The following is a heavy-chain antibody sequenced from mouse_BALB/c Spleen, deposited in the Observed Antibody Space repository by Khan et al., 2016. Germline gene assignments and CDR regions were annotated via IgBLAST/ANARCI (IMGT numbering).Heavy chain of an antibody. Sequence: QVQLQQSGPELVKPGASVRISCKASGYTFTSYYIHWVKQRPGQGLEWIGWIYPGNVNTKYNEKFKGKATLTADKSSSTAYMQLSSLTSEDSAVYISARSTTGGYFNYWSQGTTLTVSS. CDR1: GYTFTSYY. V-gene: IGHV1S56*01. J-gene: IGHJ2*01. CDR2: IYPGNVNT. CDR3: ARSTTGGYFNY. D-gene: IGHD1-1*01.